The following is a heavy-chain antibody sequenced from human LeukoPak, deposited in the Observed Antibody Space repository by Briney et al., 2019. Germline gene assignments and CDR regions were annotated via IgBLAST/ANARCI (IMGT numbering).Heavy chain of an antibody. Sequence: GGSLRLSCTASGFTFGDYAMSWVRQAPGKGLEWVSAISGSGGSTYYADSVKGRFTIYRDNSKNTLYLQMNSLRAEDTAVYYCAKVTLGSADLSYYYYYGMDVWGQGTTVTVSS. D-gene: IGHD3-16*01. V-gene: IGHV3-23*01. CDR2: ISGSGGST. CDR3: AKVTLGSADLSYYYYYGMDV. CDR1: GFTFGDYA. J-gene: IGHJ6*02.